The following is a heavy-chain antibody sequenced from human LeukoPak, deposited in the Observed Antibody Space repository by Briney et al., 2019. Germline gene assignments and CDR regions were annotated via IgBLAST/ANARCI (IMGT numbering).Heavy chain of an antibody. D-gene: IGHD6-13*01. CDR2: IYYSGST. J-gene: IGHJ4*02. CDR1: GGSISSYY. Sequence: SETLSLTCTVSGGSISSYYWNWIRQPPGKGLEWIGNIYYSGSTNYNPSLKSRVTISVDTSKNQFSLKLSSVTAADTAVYYCARGPLGPAAGHLNFDYWGQGTLVTVSS. CDR3: ARGPLGPAAGHLNFDY. V-gene: IGHV4-59*01.